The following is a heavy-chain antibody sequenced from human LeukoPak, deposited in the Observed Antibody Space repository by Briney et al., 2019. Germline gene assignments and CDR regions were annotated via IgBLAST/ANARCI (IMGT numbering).Heavy chain of an antibody. Sequence: SETLSLTCVVSGYSISGAYHWGWIRQPPGKGLEWIGNIYHSGSTYYNPSLKSRITISVDTFKNQFTLKLSSVTTADTAVYYCARSRLAAAGDFDYWGQGTLVTVSS. CDR2: IYHSGST. J-gene: IGHJ4*02. V-gene: IGHV4-38-2*01. D-gene: IGHD6-13*01. CDR3: ARSRLAAAGDFDY. CDR1: GYSISGAYH.